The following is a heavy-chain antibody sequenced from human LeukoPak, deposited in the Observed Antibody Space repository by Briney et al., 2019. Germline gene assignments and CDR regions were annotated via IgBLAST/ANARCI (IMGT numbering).Heavy chain of an antibody. D-gene: IGHD3-10*01. CDR3: AHTFYPSGRYFDY. Sequence: SGPTLVKPTQTLTLTCTFSGFTLSTSTAVGVGWIRQPPGKALEWLAVISWDDGKRYSPSLKSRLTITKDTSKNQVVLTMTNMDPMDTVTYYCAHTFYPSGRYFDYWGQGALVTVSS. CDR2: ISWDDGK. V-gene: IGHV2-5*02. J-gene: IGHJ4*02. CDR1: GFTLSTSTAVG.